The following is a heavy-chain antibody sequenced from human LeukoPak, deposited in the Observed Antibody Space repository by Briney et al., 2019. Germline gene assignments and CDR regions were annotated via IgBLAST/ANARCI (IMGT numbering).Heavy chain of an antibody. CDR1: GGSISSSNW. J-gene: IGHJ4*02. V-gene: IGHV4-4*02. CDR2: IYHSGST. D-gene: IGHD3-22*01. Sequence: SETLSLTCAVSGGSISSSNWWGWVRQPPGKGLEWIGEIYHSGSTNYNPSLKSRVTISVDKSKNQFSLKLSPVTAADTAVYYCARYDSSGYSGYYFDYWGQGTLVTVSS. CDR3: ARYDSSGYSGYYFDY.